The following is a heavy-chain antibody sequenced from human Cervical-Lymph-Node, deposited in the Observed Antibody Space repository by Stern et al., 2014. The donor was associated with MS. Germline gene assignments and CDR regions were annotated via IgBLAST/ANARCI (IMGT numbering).Heavy chain of an antibody. CDR3: ARAPGRYCSGGSCYLGI. V-gene: IGHV3-21*01. D-gene: IGHD2-15*01. CDR1: GFTFSSYS. J-gene: IGHJ3*02. CDR2: ISSSSSYI. Sequence: EMQLVESGGGLVKPGGSLRLSCAASGFTFSSYSMNWVRQAPGKGLAWVSSISSSSSYIYYADSVKGRFTISRDNAKNSLYLQMNSLRAEDTAVYYCARAPGRYCSGGSCYLGIWGQGTMVTVSS.